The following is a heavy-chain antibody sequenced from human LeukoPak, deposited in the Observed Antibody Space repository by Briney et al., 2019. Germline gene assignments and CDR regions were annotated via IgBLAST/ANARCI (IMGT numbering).Heavy chain of an antibody. V-gene: IGHV3-66*01. CDR2: IYSGGST. D-gene: IGHD3-9*01. Sequence: GGSLRLSCAASGFTVSSNYMSWVRQAPGKGLEWVSVIYSGGSTYYADSVKGRFTISRDNSENTLYLQMNSLRAEDTAVYYCARSIGNYDILTGYSYYFDYWGQGTLVTVSS. CDR1: GFTVSSNY. CDR3: ARSIGNYDILTGYSYYFDY. J-gene: IGHJ4*02.